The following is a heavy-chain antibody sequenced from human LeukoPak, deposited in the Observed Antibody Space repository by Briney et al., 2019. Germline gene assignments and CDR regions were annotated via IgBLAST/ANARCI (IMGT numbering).Heavy chain of an antibody. J-gene: IGHJ4*02. CDR2: IKQDGSEE. V-gene: IGHV3-7*01. Sequence: GGSLRLSCAASGFTFSSYWMTWVRQAPGKGLEWVANIKQDGSEENYVDSVKGRFTISRDNAKNSLYLQMNSLRAEDTAVYYCARDKIGGSMAGSNFDYWGQGTLVTVSS. D-gene: IGHD6-19*01. CDR3: ARDKIGGSMAGSNFDY. CDR1: GFTFSSYW.